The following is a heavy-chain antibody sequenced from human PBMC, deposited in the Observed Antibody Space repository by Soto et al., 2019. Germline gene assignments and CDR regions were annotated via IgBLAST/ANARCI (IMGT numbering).Heavy chain of an antibody. V-gene: IGHV4-39*01. CDR3: ARHFSVDYFDY. CDR1: GDSITSNSYF. CDR2: IYYSGTT. J-gene: IGHJ4*02. Sequence: SETLSLTCTVSGDSITSNSYFWAWIRQPPGKGLEWIGSIYYSGTTYYNPSLRSRVTISVDRSKNQFSLKLSSVTAADPAVYYCARHFSVDYFDYWGQGALVTVSS.